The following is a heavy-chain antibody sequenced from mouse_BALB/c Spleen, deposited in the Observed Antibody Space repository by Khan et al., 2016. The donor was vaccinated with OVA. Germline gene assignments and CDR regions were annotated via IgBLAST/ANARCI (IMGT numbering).Heavy chain of an antibody. D-gene: IGHD2-4*01. CDR3: ARGDYSGQYAMDY. Sequence: QVQLQQSGPELVKPGASVRISCKTSGSTFTSYYIHWVKQRPGQGLEWIGWIYPGNVNIKYNENFKGKDTLRADNTSSTAFMQLSSLTSEDSAVSFCARGDYSGQYAMDYWGQGTSVTVSS. J-gene: IGHJ4*01. CDR2: IYPGNVNI. V-gene: IGHV1S56*01. CDR1: GSTFTSYY.